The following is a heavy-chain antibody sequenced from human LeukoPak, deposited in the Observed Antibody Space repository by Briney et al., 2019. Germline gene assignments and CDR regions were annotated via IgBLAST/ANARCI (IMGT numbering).Heavy chain of an antibody. V-gene: IGHV1-69*04. D-gene: IGHD2-8*01. J-gene: IGHJ4*02. CDR1: GGTFSSYA. CDR3: ARDDPYEESDY. Sequence: SVKVSCKASGGTFSSYAISWVRQAPGQGLEWMGRIIPILGIANYAQKFQGRVTITADKSTSTAYMELSSLRSEDTAVYYCARDDPYEESDYWGQGTLVTVSS. CDR2: IIPILGIA.